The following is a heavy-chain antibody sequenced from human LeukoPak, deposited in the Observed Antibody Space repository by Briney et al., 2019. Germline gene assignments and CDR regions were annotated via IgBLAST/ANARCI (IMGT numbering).Heavy chain of an antibody. CDR1: GFTFSSYA. D-gene: IGHD3-22*01. V-gene: IGHV3-30*04. CDR3: ARAPSGYYPYFDH. Sequence: GGSLRLSCAASGFTFSSYAMHWVRQAPGKGLEWVAVISYDGSNKYYADSVKGRFTISRDNSKNTLYLQTDSLRAEDTAVYYCARAPSGYYPYFDHWGQGTLVTVSS. CDR2: ISYDGSNK. J-gene: IGHJ4*02.